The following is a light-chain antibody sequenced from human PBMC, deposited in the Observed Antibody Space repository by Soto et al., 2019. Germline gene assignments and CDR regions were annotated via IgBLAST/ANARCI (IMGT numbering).Light chain of an antibody. CDR1: QGISTD. J-gene: IGKJ4*01. Sequence: VIWMTQSPSLLPTGPGDRVTISCQMSQGISTDFAWFRQKPGKAPELLIYAASSLQSGVPSRFSGSGFGTNFTLTISSLQSEDFATYYCLQYYSFPLSFGGGTKVELK. V-gene: IGKV1D-8*01. CDR3: LQYYSFPLS. CDR2: AAS.